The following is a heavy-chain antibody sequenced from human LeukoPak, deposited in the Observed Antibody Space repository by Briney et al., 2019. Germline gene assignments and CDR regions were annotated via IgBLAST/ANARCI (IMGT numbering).Heavy chain of an antibody. CDR2: ISDSGRQT. Sequence: GGSLRLSCATSGFTFRDYGIHWVRQAPGKGLEWVALISDSGRQTYYADSVKGRFTISRDNAKNSLYLQMNSLRVEDTAVYYCARDLLYSSSGRNEGYWGQGTLVTVTS. CDR1: GFTFRDYG. J-gene: IGHJ4*02. D-gene: IGHD6-6*01. CDR3: ARDLLYSSSGRNEGY. V-gene: IGHV3-30*04.